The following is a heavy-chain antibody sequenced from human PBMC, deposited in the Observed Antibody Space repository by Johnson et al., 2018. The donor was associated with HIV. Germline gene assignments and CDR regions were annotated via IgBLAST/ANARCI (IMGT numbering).Heavy chain of an antibody. CDR3: ARGSDDYGCNPAAWGAFDV. CDR1: GFTFSSYG. Sequence: QVQLVESGGGVVQPGGSLRLSCAASGFTFSSYGMHWVRQAPGKGLEWVAFIRYDGSNKYYADSVKGRFTISRDNAKNSLYLQMNNLRAEDTALYYCARGSDDYGCNPAAWGAFDVWGQGTMVTVSS. V-gene: IGHV3-30*02. J-gene: IGHJ3*01. CDR2: IRYDGSNK. D-gene: IGHD4-23*01.